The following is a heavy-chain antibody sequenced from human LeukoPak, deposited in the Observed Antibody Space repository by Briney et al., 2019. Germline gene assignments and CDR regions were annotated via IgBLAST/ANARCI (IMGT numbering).Heavy chain of an antibody. CDR3: ARGLGWFGPMDV. CDR1: GYSISSGYY. CDR2: IYHSGST. V-gene: IGHV4-38-2*02. Sequence: SETLSLTCTVSGYSISSGYYWGWIRQPPGKGLEWIGSIYHSGSTYYNPSLKSRVTISVDTSKNQFSLKLSSVTAADTAVYYCARGLGWFGPMDVWGKGTTVTVSS. J-gene: IGHJ6*03. D-gene: IGHD3-10*01.